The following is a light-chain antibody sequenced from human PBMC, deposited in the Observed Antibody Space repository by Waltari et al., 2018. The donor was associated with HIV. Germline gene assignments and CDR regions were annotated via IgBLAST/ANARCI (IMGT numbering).Light chain of an antibody. CDR2: DVS. CDR3: CSYTGTTTLI. V-gene: IGLV2-23*02. J-gene: IGLJ2*01. Sequence: QSALTQPASVSGSPGQSIPISCTGTYRDVGSYNLVSWYQHHPCLAPKRILYDVSNRPSGVSERFSGSKAGSTATLTISGLQAEDEASYYCCSYTGTTTLIFGGGTKLTV. CDR1: YRDVGSYNL.